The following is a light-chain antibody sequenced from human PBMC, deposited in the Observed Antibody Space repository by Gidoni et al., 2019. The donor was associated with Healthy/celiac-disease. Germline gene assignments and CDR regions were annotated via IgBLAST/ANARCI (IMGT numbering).Light chain of an antibody. CDR2: DAS. CDR3: QQYDNLPPLT. V-gene: IGKV1-33*01. J-gene: IGKJ4*01. Sequence: DIQMTQSPSSLSASVGDRVTITCQASQDISNYLTWYQQKPGKASKLLIFDASTLETGVPSRFSGSGCGTDISFTISSLQHEDIATYYCQQYDNLPPLTFGGGTKVEIK. CDR1: QDISNY.